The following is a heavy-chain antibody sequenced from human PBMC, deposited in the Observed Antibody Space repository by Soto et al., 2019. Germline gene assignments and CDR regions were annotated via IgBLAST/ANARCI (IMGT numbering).Heavy chain of an antibody. CDR3: AREGCSSTSCTAPN. V-gene: IGHV4-59*01. Sequence: QVQLQESGPGLVKPSETLSLTCTVSGGSISSYYWSWIRQPPGKGLEWIGYIYYSGSTNYNPSLKSRVTISVDTSKTQFSLKLSSVTAADTAVYYCAREGCSSTSCTAPNWGQGTLVTVSS. D-gene: IGHD2-2*01. CDR2: IYYSGST. J-gene: IGHJ4*02. CDR1: GGSISSYY.